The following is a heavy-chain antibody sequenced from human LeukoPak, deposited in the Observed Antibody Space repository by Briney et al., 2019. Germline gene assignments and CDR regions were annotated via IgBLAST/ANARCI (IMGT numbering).Heavy chain of an antibody. D-gene: IGHD6-13*01. V-gene: IGHV4-59*01. J-gene: IGHJ5*02. CDR2: IYYSGST. Sequence: SETLSLTCTVSGGSISSYYWNWIRQPPGKGLEWIGYIYYSGSTNYNPSLKSRVTISVDTSKNQFSLKLSSVTAADTAVYYCARDQAAVSNWFDPWGQGTLVTVSS. CDR3: ARDQAAVSNWFDP. CDR1: GGSISSYY.